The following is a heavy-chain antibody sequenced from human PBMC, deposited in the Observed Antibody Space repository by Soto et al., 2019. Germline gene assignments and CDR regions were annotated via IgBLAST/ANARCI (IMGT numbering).Heavy chain of an antibody. CDR3: ARDREGFLTYFDY. V-gene: IGHV3-20*04. CDR1: GFTFDDFG. CDR2: INWNGGST. Sequence: EVQLVESGGGVVRPGGSLRLSCTASGFTFDDFGMSWVRQAPGQGLEWVSGINWNGGSTGYADSVKGRFTISRDSAKNSLYLQMSSLRAEDTALYYCARDREGFLTYFDYWGQGILVTVSS. D-gene: IGHD3-10*01. J-gene: IGHJ4*02.